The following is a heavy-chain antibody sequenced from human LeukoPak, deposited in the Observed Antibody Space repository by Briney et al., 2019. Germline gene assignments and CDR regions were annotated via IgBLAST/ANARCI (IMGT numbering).Heavy chain of an antibody. D-gene: IGHD3-9*01. Sequence: GGSLRLSCAASGFTVSSNYMSWVRQAPGKGLEWVSTIYSGGSTYYSASVKGRFTISRDNSKNTMYLQMNSLRAEDTAVYYCAREDILDGFDYWGQGTLVTVSS. J-gene: IGHJ4*02. CDR3: AREDILDGFDY. CDR1: GFTVSSNY. CDR2: IYSGGST. V-gene: IGHV3-53*05.